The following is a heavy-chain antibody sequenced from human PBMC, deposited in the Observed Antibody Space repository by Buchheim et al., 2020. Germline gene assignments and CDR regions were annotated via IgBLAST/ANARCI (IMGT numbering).Heavy chain of an antibody. CDR2: IKQVGSEQ. V-gene: IGHV3-7*01. Sequence: EVYLEESGGGLVQPGGSLRLSCAASEFTFSSYWMSWVRQAPAKGLEWVANIKQVGSEQSYVDSVKGRFTISRNNAKNSVYLQMYSLRVEDTAVYYCTREISAAAGSRYYYYGMDVWGQGTT. CDR3: TREISAAAGSRYYYYGMDV. D-gene: IGHD6-13*01. J-gene: IGHJ6*02. CDR1: EFTFSSYW.